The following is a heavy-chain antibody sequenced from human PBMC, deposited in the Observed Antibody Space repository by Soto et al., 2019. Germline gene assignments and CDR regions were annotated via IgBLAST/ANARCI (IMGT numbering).Heavy chain of an antibody. CDR2: IYHSGST. Sequence: PSETLSLTCAVSGGSISSGGYSWSWIRQPPGKGLEWIGYIYHSGSTYYNPSLKSRVTISVDRSKNQFSLKLSSVTAADTAVYYCARGGQLWFEFDYWGQGTLVTVSS. D-gene: IGHD5-18*01. V-gene: IGHV4-30-2*01. J-gene: IGHJ4*02. CDR1: GGSISSGGYS. CDR3: ARGGQLWFEFDY.